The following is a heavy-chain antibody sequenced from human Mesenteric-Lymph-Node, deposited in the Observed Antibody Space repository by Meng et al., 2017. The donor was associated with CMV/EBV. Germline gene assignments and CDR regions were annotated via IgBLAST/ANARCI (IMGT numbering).Heavy chain of an antibody. CDR3: AKEGYCSSTSCPTYYYYGMDV. D-gene: IGHD2-2*01. J-gene: IGHJ6*02. Sequence: GGSLRLSCAASGFTFDDYAMHWVRQAPGKGLEWASGISWNSGSIGYADSVKGRFTISRDNAKNSLYLQMNSLRAEDTALYYCAKEGYCSSTSCPTYYYYGMDVWGQGTTVTVSS. CDR2: ISWNSGSI. V-gene: IGHV3-9*01. CDR1: GFTFDDYA.